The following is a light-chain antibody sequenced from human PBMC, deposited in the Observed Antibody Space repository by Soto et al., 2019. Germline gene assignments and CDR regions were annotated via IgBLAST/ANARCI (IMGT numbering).Light chain of an antibody. CDR3: QQYGSSPWT. V-gene: IGKV3-20*01. J-gene: IGKJ1*01. CDR1: QTIRSNS. Sequence: ETVLTQSPGTLSLSPGERATLSCRASQTIRSNSLACYRQTPGQAPRLRIYGASNRATGIADRFSGSGSGTDFTLIISRLEPEDFALYYCQQYGSSPWTFGQGTKVEIK. CDR2: GAS.